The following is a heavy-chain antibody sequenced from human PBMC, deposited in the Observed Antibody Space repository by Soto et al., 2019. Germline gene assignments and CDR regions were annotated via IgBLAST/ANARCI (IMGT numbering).Heavy chain of an antibody. CDR2: ISGGGGST. CDR1: GLTFSRFA. CDR3: AKFVFYGDSLVEY. D-gene: IGHD4-17*01. J-gene: IGHJ4*02. V-gene: IGHV3-23*01. Sequence: EVQLLESGGDLVQPGGSLRLSCVASGLTFSRFALSWVRQSPGKGLEWVSAISGGGGSTYYADSVKGRFTASRDNSKDTLYLQMNTLRAEDTAVYYCAKFVFYGDSLVEYWGQGTLVTVSS.